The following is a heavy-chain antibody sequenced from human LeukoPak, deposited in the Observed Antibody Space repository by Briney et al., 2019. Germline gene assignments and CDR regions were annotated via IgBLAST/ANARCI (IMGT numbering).Heavy chain of an antibody. J-gene: IGHJ4*02. D-gene: IGHD3-10*01. CDR1: GFTFTRFW. CDR3: TRGGEEPFDY. Sequence: GGSLRLSCADSGFTFTRFWMHWVRQAPGKGLVWVSRINVEGTTTTYADSVEGRFTISRDENALYLQMNHLRVDDTAVYYCTRGGEEPFDYWGQGTLVTGSP. V-gene: IGHV3-74*01. CDR2: INVEGTTT.